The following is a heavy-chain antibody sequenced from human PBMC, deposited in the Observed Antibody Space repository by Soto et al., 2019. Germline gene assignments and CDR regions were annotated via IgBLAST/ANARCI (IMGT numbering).Heavy chain of an antibody. J-gene: IGHJ6*02. CDR2: INHSGST. D-gene: IGHD5-18*01. CDR3: ARRKRGYSYGYYYYGMDV. CDR1: GGSFSGYY. Sequence: SETLSLTCAVYGGSFSGYYWSWIRQPPGKGLEWIGEINHSGSTNYNPSLKSRVTISVDTSKNQFPLKLSSVTAADTAVYYCARRKRGYSYGYYYYGMDVWGQGTTVTVS. V-gene: IGHV4-34*01.